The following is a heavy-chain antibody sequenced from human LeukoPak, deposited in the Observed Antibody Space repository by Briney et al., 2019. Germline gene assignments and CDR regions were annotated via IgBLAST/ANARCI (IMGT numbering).Heavy chain of an antibody. V-gene: IGHV3-11*04. D-gene: IGHD6-19*01. CDR3: AREGYSSGEFDY. CDR1: GFTFSDYY. Sequence: GGSLRLSCAASGFTFSDYYMSWIRQAPRKWLEWVSYISNIGSTIYYTDSVKGRFTISRDNAKNTLYLQMNSLRAEDTAVYYCAREGYSSGEFDYWGQGTLVTVSS. CDR2: ISNIGSTI. J-gene: IGHJ4*02.